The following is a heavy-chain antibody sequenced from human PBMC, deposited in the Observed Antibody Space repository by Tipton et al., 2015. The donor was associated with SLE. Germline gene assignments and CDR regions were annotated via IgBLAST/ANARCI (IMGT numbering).Heavy chain of an antibody. D-gene: IGHD2-15*01. V-gene: IGHV4-34*01. CDR1: GGSFSGYY. Sequence: TLSLTCAVYGGSFSGYYWSWIRQPPGKGLEWIGEINHSGSTNYNPSLKSRVTISVDTSKNQFSLKLSSVTAADMAVYYCAREGVVDDIAGWFDPWGQGTLVTVSS. J-gene: IGHJ5*02. CDR2: INHSGST. CDR3: AREGVVDDIAGWFDP.